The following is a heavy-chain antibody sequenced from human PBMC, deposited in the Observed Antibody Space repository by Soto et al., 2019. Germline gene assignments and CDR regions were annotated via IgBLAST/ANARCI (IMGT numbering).Heavy chain of an antibody. Sequence: SETLSLTCTVSGGSISSYYWSWIRQPPGKGLEWIGYIYYSGSTNYNPSLKSRVTISVDTSKNQFSLKLSSVTAADTAVYYCARDLGYWGQGTLVTVSS. CDR2: IYYSGST. V-gene: IGHV4-59*01. CDR1: GGSISSYY. J-gene: IGHJ4*02. CDR3: ARDLGY.